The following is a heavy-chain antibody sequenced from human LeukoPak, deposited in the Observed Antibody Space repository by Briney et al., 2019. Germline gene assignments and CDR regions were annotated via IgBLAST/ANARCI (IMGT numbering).Heavy chain of an antibody. Sequence: SGRSLRLSCAASDITITDYAMHWVRQAPGKGLEWVSGISWNSGSIGYADSVKGRFTISRDNAKNSLYLQMNSLTAEDMALYYCAKDMGKNNNYFDYWGQGTLVTVSP. V-gene: IGHV3-9*03. CDR2: ISWNSGSI. CDR1: DITITDYA. D-gene: IGHD7-27*01. J-gene: IGHJ4*02. CDR3: AKDMGKNNNYFDY.